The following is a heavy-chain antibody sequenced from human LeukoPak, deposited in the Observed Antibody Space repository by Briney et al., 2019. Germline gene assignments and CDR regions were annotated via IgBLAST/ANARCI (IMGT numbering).Heavy chain of an antibody. CDR1: GGSISSYY. J-gene: IGHJ4*02. V-gene: IGHV4-59*01. D-gene: IGHD6-13*01. Sequence: PSETLSLTCTVSGGSISSYYWSWLRQPPGKGLEWIGYIYYSGTNYNPSLNSRVTISLDTSKNQFSLKVNSVTAADTAVYYCARGDTGYSSSSYWGQGTLVTVSS. CDR2: IYYSGT. CDR3: ARGDTGYSSSSY.